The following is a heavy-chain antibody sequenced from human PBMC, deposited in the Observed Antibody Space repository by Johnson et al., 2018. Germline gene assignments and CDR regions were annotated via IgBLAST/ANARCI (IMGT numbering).Heavy chain of an antibody. J-gene: IGHJ3*02. V-gene: IGHV3-13*01. CDR2: IGTGGDT. CDR1: GFTFSNYN. Sequence: VQLVESGGGLVQXGGSXRLXCAASGFTFSNYNMHWVRQATGKGLEWVSGIGTGGDTYYSATVKGRFTISREDAKNSLYLQLNSLRAGDTAVYYCSRTYTFDMWGQGTVVTVSS. D-gene: IGHD3-16*01. CDR3: SRTYTFDM.